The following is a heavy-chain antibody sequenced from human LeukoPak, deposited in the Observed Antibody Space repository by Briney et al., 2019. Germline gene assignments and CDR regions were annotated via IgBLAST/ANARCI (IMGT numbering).Heavy chain of an antibody. CDR1: GYSISSGYY. CDR2: IYHSGST. V-gene: IGHV4-38-2*02. CDR3: AGQTGDYFDY. D-gene: IGHD7-27*01. J-gene: IGHJ4*02. Sequence: SETLSLTCTVSGYSISSGYYWGWIRQPPGKGLEWIGSIYHSGSTYYNPSLKSRVTISVGTSKNQFSLKLSSVTAADTAVYYCAGQTGDYFDYWGQGTLVTVSS.